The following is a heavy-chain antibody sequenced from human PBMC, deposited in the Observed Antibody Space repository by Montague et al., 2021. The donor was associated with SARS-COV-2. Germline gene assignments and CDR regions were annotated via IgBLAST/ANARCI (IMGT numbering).Heavy chain of an antibody. J-gene: IGHJ2*01. D-gene: IGHD2-21*01. CDR3: ARRGGGEVFARFMYWYFDV. Sequence: SETLSLTCSVSGGPINNYYWGWVRQSPGKGLEWIGYIYYSGSVTTSYNPSLKSRVSLSVDTSENQFSLKLTSVTAADTAVYYCARRGGGEVFARFMYWYFDVWSRGSLSLSPQ. CDR1: GGPINNYY. CDR2: IYYSGSVTT. V-gene: IGHV4-59*13.